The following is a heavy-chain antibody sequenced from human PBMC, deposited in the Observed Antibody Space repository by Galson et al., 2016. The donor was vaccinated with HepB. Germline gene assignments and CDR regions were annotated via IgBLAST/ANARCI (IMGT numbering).Heavy chain of an antibody. Sequence: SLRLSCAASGITFSSYWMSWVRQAPGKGLEWVANVKRDGSERYYVDSVKGRFTISRDNAKNSLFLQMNSLRVEDTAVYYCARGANRGRPFDYWGQGTLVTVSS. CDR2: VKRDGSER. CDR3: ARGANRGRPFDY. D-gene: IGHD3-10*01. J-gene: IGHJ4*02. V-gene: IGHV3-7*03. CDR1: GITFSSYW.